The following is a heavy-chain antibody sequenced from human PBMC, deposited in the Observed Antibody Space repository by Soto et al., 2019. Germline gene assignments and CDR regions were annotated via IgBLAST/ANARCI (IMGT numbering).Heavy chain of an antibody. Sequence: PGGSLRLSCAASGFTFSSYGMHWVRQAPGKGLEWVAVISYDGSKKYYADSVKGRFTISRDSSRNTLFLQLNSLRAEDTAVYYCAKEFGSTWIDHWGEGTLVTVSS. V-gene: IGHV3-30*18. J-gene: IGHJ4*02. CDR1: GFTFSSYG. CDR3: AKEFGSTWIDH. D-gene: IGHD6-13*01. CDR2: ISYDGSKK.